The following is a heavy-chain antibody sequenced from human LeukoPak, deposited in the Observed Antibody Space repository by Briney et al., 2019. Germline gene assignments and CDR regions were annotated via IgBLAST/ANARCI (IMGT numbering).Heavy chain of an antibody. CDR3: ARDEATIKYYYYYGMDV. V-gene: IGHV1-2*04. D-gene: IGHD5-12*01. CDR2: INPNSGGT. J-gene: IGHJ6*02. Sequence: ASVKVSCKASGYTFTGYYMHWVRQAPGQGLEWMGWINPNSGGTNYAQKFQGWVTMTRDTSISTAYMELSRLRSDDTAVYYCARDEATIKYYYYYGMDVWGQGTTVTVSS. CDR1: GYTFTGYY.